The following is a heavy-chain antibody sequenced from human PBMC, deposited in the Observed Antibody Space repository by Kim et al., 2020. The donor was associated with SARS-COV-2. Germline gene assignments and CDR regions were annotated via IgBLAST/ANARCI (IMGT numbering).Heavy chain of an antibody. CDR3: ARSSYNWNESPPSPHV. V-gene: IGHV4-31*03. D-gene: IGHD1-20*01. CDR2: IYYSGST. J-gene: IGHJ3*01. CDR1: GGSISSGGYY. Sequence: SETLSLTCTVSGGSISSGGYYWSWIRQHPGKGLEWIGYIYYSGSTYYNPSLKSRVTISVDTSKNQFSLKLSSVTAADTAVYYCARSSYNWNESPPSPHVWGQGTMVTVSS.